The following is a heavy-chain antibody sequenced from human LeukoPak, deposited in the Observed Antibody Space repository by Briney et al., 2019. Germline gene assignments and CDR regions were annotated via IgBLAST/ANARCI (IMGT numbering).Heavy chain of an antibody. CDR3: AKEGYSYGSDY. D-gene: IGHD5-18*01. CDR2: IWYDGSNK. CDR1: GFTFSSYG. J-gene: IGHJ4*02. V-gene: IGHV3-33*06. Sequence: PGGSLRLSCAASGFTFSSYGMHWVRQAPGKGREGVAVIWYDGSNKYYADSVKGRFTISRDNSKNTLYLQMNSLSPEDTAVYYCAKEGYSYGSDYWGQGTLVTVSS.